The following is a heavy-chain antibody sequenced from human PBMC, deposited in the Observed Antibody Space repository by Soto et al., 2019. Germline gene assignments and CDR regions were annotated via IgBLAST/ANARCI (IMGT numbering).Heavy chain of an antibody. D-gene: IGHD4-17*01. CDR1: WYTLTRHQ. CDR3: ARGDLGSDYGDYSWFDP. Sequence: ASLKVSRQGSWYTLTRHQIHRGRPAPGQRLEWMGWINPNSGGTNYAQKFQGWVTMTRDTSISTAYMELSRLRSDDTAVYYCARGDLGSDYGDYSWFDPWGQGTLVTVSS. V-gene: IGHV1-2*04. CDR2: INPNSGGT. J-gene: IGHJ5*02.